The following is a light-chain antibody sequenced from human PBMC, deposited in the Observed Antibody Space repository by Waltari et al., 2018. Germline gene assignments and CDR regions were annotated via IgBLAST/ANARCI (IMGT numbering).Light chain of an antibody. CDR2: GVK. Sequence: QSVLTQPPSGSGAPGQRVTISCTCSGSNHGAGYAFNWDQQLPGKAPTLLVYGVKTRPPGVPYRFFCSKSGTSASLAIPGLQPEDEADYYCQSYDTSLGVVFGGGTKLTVL. CDR1: GSNHGAGYA. CDR3: QSYDTSLGVV. J-gene: IGLJ2*01. V-gene: IGLV1-40*01.